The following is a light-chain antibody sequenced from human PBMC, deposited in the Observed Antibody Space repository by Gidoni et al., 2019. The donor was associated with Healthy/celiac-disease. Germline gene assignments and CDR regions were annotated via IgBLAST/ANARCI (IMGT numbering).Light chain of an antibody. J-gene: IGKJ1*01. CDR3: QQYYSYPWT. CDR1: QVISSY. CDR2: AAS. Sequence: AIRMTQSPSSFTASTGDGVTITCRASQVISSYLAWYQQKPGKAPKLLIYAASTLQSGVPSRFSGSGSGTDFTLTISCLQSEDFATYYCQQYYSYPWTFGQGTKVEIK. V-gene: IGKV1-8*01.